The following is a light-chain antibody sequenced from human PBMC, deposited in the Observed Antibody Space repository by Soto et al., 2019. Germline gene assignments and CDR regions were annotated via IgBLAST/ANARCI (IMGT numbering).Light chain of an antibody. Sequence: SALTQPASVSGSPGQSITISCTGTSSDVGSYKLVSWYQQHPGKAPKLMISEVSKRPSGISDRFSGSKSGSTASLTISGLQAEAEADYYCCSYAGTSTHTVFGGGTQLTVL. CDR2: EVS. CDR3: CSYAGTSTHTV. V-gene: IGLV2-23*02. J-gene: IGLJ7*01. CDR1: SSDVGSYKL.